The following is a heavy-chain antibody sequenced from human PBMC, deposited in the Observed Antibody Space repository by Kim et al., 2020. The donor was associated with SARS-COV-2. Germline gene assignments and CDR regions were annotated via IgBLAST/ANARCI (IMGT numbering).Heavy chain of an antibody. CDR2: INSDGSTI. CDR1: GFTFSSHW. CDR3: ARRQFTSGWYYFDY. Sequence: GGSLRLSCAASGFTFSSHWMHWVRQAPGKGLVWVSRINSDGSTISYADSVKGRFTISRDNAKNTLYLQMNSPRAEDTAVYYCARRQFTSGWYYFDYWGQG. V-gene: IGHV3-74*01. D-gene: IGHD6-19*01. J-gene: IGHJ4*02.